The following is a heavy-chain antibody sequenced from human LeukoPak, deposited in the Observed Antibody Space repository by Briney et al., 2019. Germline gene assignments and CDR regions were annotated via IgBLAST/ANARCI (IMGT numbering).Heavy chain of an antibody. V-gene: IGHV3-23*01. J-gene: IGHJ4*02. CDR3: VKRPRGYTYGLYDY. CDR2: ISGSGSNT. CDR1: GFTFSSCA. Sequence: GGSLRLSCAASGFTFSSCAMGWVRQPPGKGLEWVSSISGSGSNTYYADSVKGRFTISRDNSKNTVYLQMNSLRAEDTAIYYCVKRPRGYTYGLYDYWGQGTMVTVSS. D-gene: IGHD5-18*01.